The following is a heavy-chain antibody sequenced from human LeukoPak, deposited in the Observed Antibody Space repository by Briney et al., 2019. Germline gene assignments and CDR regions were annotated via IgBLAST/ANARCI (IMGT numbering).Heavy chain of an antibody. J-gene: IGHJ4*02. CDR3: ARVRGVQYYFDY. Sequence: GGSLRLSCAASGFTFSSSAMSWVRQAPGKGLEWVSTISGSDSSTHYADSVKGRFTTSRDNSKNTLYLQMNSLRADDTAVYYCARVRGVQYYFDYWGQGTLVTVSS. CDR1: GFTFSSSA. CDR2: ISGSDSST. V-gene: IGHV3-23*01. D-gene: IGHD3-10*01.